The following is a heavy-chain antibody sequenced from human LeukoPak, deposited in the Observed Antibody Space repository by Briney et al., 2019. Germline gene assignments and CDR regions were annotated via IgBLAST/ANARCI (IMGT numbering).Heavy chain of an antibody. V-gene: IGHV4-59*01. CDR2: IYYSGST. J-gene: IGHJ4*02. CDR1: GGSISSYY. CDR3: ARSFQENFGVVTTFDY. Sequence: SETLSLTCTVSGGSISSYYWSWIRQPPGKGLEWIGYIYYSGSTNYNPSLKSRVTISVDTSKNQFSLKLSSVTAADTAVYYCARSFQENFGVVTTFDYWGQGTLVTVSS. D-gene: IGHD3-3*01.